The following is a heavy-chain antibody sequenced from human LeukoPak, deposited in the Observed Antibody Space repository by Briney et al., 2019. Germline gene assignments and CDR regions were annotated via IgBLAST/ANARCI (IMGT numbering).Heavy chain of an antibody. CDR3: ARLDASLAHLSGSFPDY. CDR1: GGSITNSDYF. V-gene: IGHV4-39*01. J-gene: IGHJ4*02. D-gene: IGHD3-10*01. CDR2: VDYSGRP. Sequence: PSETLSLTCTVSGGSITNSDYFWGWIRQPPGKGLEWMGNVDYSGRPHRNPSLMGRVTINADRSRNQFSLNLSSVTAADTAVYFCARLDASLAHLSGSFPDYWGQGALVTVS.